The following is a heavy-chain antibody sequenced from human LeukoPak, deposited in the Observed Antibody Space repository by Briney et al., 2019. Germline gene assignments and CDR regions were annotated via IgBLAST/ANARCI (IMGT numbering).Heavy chain of an antibody. CDR1: GYTFTSYA. CDR3: ARDLSHRYNYDSRGYYILFDH. CDR2: ISAYNGNT. D-gene: IGHD3-22*01. J-gene: IGHJ4*02. V-gene: IGHV1-18*01. Sequence: ASVKVSCKASGYTFTSYAISWVRQAPGQGLEWMGWISAYNGNTNYAQKLQGRVTMTTDTSTTTAYMELRSLRSDDTAVYYCARDLSHRYNYDSRGYYILFDHWGQGTLVTVSS.